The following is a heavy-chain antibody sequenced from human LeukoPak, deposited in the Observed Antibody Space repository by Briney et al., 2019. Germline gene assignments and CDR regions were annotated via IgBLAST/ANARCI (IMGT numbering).Heavy chain of an antibody. D-gene: IGHD6-6*01. V-gene: IGHV4-34*01. CDR2: INHSGST. CDR1: GGSFSGHY. Sequence: PSETLSLTCAVYGGSFSGHYWSWIRQPPGKGLERIGEINHSGSTNYNPSLKSRVTISVDTSKNQFSLKLSSVTAADTAVYYCARGRRLGIAARPRGWFDPWGQGTLVTVSS. CDR3: ARGRRLGIAARPRGWFDP. J-gene: IGHJ5*02.